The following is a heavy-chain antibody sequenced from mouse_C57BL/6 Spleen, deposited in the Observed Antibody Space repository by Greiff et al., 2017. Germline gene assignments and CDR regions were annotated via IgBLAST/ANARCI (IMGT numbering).Heavy chain of an antibody. CDR1: GFTFSSYA. V-gene: IGHV5-4*01. D-gene: IGHD4-1*01. CDR2: ISDGGSYT. CDR3: ARDWDGYFDV. J-gene: IGHJ1*03. Sequence: EVKLQESGGGLVKPGGSLKLSCAASGFTFSSYAMSWVRQTPEKRLEWVATISDGGSYTYYPDNVKGRFTFSRDNAKNNLYLQISHLKSEDTAMYYCARDWDGYFDVWGTGTTVTVSS.